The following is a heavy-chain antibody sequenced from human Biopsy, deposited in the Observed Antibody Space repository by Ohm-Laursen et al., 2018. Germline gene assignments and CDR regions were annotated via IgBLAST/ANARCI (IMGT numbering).Heavy chain of an antibody. Sequence: GASVKVSCKASGGTVSKYAISWVRQAPGQGLEWMGKIIPIFGLANYAQKFQGRVTITADKSTNTACMEVSSVSSEDTAVYFCAKGSVDDYGDYEIPDYWGQGTLVTVSS. V-gene: IGHV1-69*04. D-gene: IGHD4-17*01. CDR3: AKGSVDDYGDYEIPDY. CDR1: GGTVSKYA. J-gene: IGHJ4*02. CDR2: IIPIFGLA.